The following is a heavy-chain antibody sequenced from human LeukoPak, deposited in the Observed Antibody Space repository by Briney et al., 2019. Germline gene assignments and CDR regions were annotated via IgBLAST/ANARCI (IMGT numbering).Heavy chain of an antibody. J-gene: IGHJ4*02. CDR3: VREGYDYGDY. V-gene: IGHV4-61*02. Sequence: SQTLSLTCSVSGGSIRSGSYYWSWVRQPAGRGLEWIGRMYTSGRTNYKPSLKSRVTISADTSKNQFSLRLTSVTAADTAVYYCVREGYDYGDYWGQGTLVTVSS. CDR1: GGSIRSGSYY. D-gene: IGHD3-16*01. CDR2: MYTSGRT.